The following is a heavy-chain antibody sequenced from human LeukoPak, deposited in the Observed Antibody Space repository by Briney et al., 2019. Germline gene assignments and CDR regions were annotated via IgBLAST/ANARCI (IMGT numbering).Heavy chain of an antibody. CDR3: ARLRVGNSGCYYFDY. Sequence: PGGSLRLSCAASGFPFSSYWMSWVRQAPGKGXXXXXXXKSEXXXXXSXXXXXXXXXXXXXXAKNSLFLQMNSLRVEDTAVFYCARLRVGNSGCYYFDYWGQGTLVTVSS. D-gene: IGHD5-12*01. J-gene: IGHJ4*02. CDR1: GFPFSSYW. CDR2: XKSEXXXX. V-gene: IGHV3-7*01.